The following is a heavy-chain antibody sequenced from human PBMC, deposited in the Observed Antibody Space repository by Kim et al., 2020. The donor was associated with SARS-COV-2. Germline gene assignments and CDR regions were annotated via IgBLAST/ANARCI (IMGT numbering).Heavy chain of an antibody. Sequence: GGSLRLSCAASGFNVGANYMSWVRQAPGKGLEWVSRLNSAGNTNYADSVKGRFTISRDDSKNTLYLQMSSLRAEDTAIYYCARHDYYKDSSGPGYWGQGTLVTVSS. D-gene: IGHD3-22*01. V-gene: IGHV3-66*04. J-gene: IGHJ4*02. CDR1: GFNVGANY. CDR2: LNSAGNT. CDR3: ARHDYYKDSSGPGY.